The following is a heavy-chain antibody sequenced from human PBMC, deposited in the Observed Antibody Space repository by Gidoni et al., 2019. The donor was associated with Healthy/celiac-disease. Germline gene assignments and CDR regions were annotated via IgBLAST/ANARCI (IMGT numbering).Heavy chain of an antibody. V-gene: IGHV4-30-2*01. CDR1: GGSISSGGYS. D-gene: IGHD3-16*01. CDR2: IYHSGST. J-gene: IGHJ4*02. CDR3: ARGGDYFDY. Sequence: QLQLQESVSGLVKPSQPLSLTCSVSGGSISSGGYSWSWIRQPPGKGLEWIGYIYHSGSTYSNPSLKSRVTISVDRSKNQFSLKLSSVTAADTAVYYCARGGDYFDYWGQGTLVTVSS.